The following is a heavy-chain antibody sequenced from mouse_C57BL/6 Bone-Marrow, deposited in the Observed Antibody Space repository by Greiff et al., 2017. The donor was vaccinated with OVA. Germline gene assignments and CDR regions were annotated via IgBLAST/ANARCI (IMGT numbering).Heavy chain of an antibody. CDR1: GYTFTSYG. J-gene: IGHJ3*01. V-gene: IGHV1-81*01. Sequence: VQLQQSGAELARPGASVKLSCKASGYTFTSYGISWVKQRTGQGLEWIGEIDPRSGNTYYNEKFKGKATLTADKSSSTAYMELRSLTSEDSAVYFCAKLGLFAYWGQGTLVTVSA. CDR2: IDPRSGNT. CDR3: AKLGLFAY. D-gene: IGHD4-1*01.